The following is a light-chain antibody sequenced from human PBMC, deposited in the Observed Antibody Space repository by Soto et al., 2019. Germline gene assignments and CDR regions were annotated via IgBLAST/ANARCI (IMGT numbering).Light chain of an antibody. CDR3: QQASTVPIT. V-gene: IGKV1-12*01. CDR1: QDMLGW. Sequence: IQMTQSTSSVSASVGDTVPITCRASQDMLGWLAWYQQKPGEAPRLLIYASSNLHIGVPSRFSGRRSGTDFFLTISSLQPEDFATYYCQQASTVPITLGPWT. CDR2: ASS. J-gene: IGKJ3*01.